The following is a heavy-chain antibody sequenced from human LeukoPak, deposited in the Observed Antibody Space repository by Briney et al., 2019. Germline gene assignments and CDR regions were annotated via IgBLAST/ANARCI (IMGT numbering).Heavy chain of an antibody. J-gene: IGHJ5*02. CDR2: INRDGSNT. CDR3: ARDEAGYCSATNCP. D-gene: IGHD2-15*01. CDR1: GFTFSDYW. Sequence: GGSLRLSCAASGFTFSDYWMHWVRQAPGKGLVWVSHINRDGSNTSYADSVKGRFTISRDNAKNTLYLQMNSLRAEDTAVYYCARDEAGYCSATNCPWGQGTLVTVSS. V-gene: IGHV3-74*01.